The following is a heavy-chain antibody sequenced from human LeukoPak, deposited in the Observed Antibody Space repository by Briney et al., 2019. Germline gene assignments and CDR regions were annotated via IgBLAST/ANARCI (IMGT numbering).Heavy chain of an antibody. CDR3: ARFGVVIGYDY. CDR1: GGTFSSYA. D-gene: IGHD3-3*01. Sequence: SVKVSCKASGGTFSSYAISWVRQAPGQGLEWVGRIIPIFGTANYAQKFQGRVTITTDESTSTAYMELSSLRSEDTAVYYCARFGVVIGYDYWGQGTLVTVSS. J-gene: IGHJ4*02. CDR2: IIPIFGTA. V-gene: IGHV1-69*05.